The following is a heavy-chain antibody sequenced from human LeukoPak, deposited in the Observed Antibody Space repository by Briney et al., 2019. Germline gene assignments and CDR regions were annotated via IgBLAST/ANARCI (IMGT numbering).Heavy chain of an antibody. Sequence: AMSLRLPCAASGFTFRSYAMHWVPQAPGQGLKWVAGISYDGTNKYHADCVKGRFTISRDNSRNTLYLQMNSVQSDVTAVYYCARESPACGEDCYFDYWGQGTLVTVSS. CDR3: ARESPACGEDCYFDY. CDR2: ISYDGTNK. CDR1: GFTFRSYA. J-gene: IGHJ4*02. V-gene: IGHV3-30-3*01. D-gene: IGHD2-21*02.